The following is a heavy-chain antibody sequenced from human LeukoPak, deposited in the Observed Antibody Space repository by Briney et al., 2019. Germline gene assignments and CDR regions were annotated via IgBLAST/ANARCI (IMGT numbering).Heavy chain of an antibody. V-gene: IGHV1-69*06. CDR3: AKYRYSSGYYFSGDF. CDR1: GGTCSRYA. Sequence: SVKVSCKASGGTCSRYAISWVRQAPGHGLEWMGGIIPIFGTANYAQNFQHRVTITANKSTNTAYIEQTSLKSEYTAAYYSAKYRYSSGYYFSGDFWGQGTLVT. D-gene: IGHD3-22*01. CDR2: IIPIFGTA. J-gene: IGHJ4*02.